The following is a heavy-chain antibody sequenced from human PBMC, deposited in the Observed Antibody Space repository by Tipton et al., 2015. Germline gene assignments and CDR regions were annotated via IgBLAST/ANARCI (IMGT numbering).Heavy chain of an antibody. V-gene: IGHV4-39*07. CDR2: FSYSGRT. CDR1: GGSISNSTYY. D-gene: IGHD3-22*01. J-gene: IGHJ4*02. Sequence: TLSLTCTVSGGSISNSTYYWAWIRQPPGKGLEWIATFSYSGRTNYNPSLYSRVTMSVDTSKKQFSLRLSSVTAADTAVYYCARGPGHYDSSGFYSVSFDYWGQGSLVTVSS. CDR3: ARGPGHYDSSGFYSVSFDY.